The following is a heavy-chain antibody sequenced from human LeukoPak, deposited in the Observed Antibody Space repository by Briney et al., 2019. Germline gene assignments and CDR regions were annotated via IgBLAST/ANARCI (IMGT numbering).Heavy chain of an antibody. J-gene: IGHJ4*02. CDR1: GYTFTGYY. D-gene: IGHD3-9*01. CDR3: ARWSYDILTGFDY. Sequence: ASVKVSCKASGYTFTGYYMHWVRQAPGQGLEWMGWINPNSGGTNYAQKFQGRVTMTRDTSISTAYMELRSLRSDDTAVYYCARWSYDILTGFDYWGQGTLVTVSS. CDR2: INPNSGGT. V-gene: IGHV1-2*02.